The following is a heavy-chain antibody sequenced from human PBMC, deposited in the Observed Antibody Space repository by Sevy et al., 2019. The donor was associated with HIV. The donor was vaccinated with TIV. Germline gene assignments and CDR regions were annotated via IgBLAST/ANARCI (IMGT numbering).Heavy chain of an antibody. CDR2: IKQDGSEK. CDR1: GFTFITYW. CDR3: ARGSYGDYVSDAFDI. V-gene: IGHV3-7*01. D-gene: IGHD4-17*01. J-gene: IGHJ3*02. Sequence: GGSLRLSCAASGFTFITYWMSWVRQAPGKGLWWVANIKQDGSEKYYVDSVKGGFTISRDNAKNTLYLQRNGLGAKDTAVYYCARGSYGDYVSDAFDIWGQGTMVTVSS.